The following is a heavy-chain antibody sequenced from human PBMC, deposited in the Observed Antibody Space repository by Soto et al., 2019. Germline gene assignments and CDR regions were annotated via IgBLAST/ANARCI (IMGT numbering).Heavy chain of an antibody. J-gene: IGHJ4*02. V-gene: IGHV4-59*01. CDR1: GGSISRYY. CDR2: IYYSGST. CDR3: ARGLPSHFGFDS. D-gene: IGHD3-10*01. Sequence: SETLSLTCTVSGGSISRYYWNWIRQPPGKGLEWIGYIYYSGSTNYNPSLKSRVTISVDTSKKQFSLKLTSVTAADTAVYYCARGLPSHFGFDSWGQGTLVTVSS.